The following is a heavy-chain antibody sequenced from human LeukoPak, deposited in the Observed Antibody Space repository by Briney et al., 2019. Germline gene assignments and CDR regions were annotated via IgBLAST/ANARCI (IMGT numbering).Heavy chain of an antibody. D-gene: IGHD3-10*01. CDR3: AKLSLSGRSQSADY. V-gene: IGHV3-23*01. J-gene: IGHJ4*02. Sequence: GRSLRLSCVASGLTFNSHSMSWVRQAPGMGLEWVSVVSTNGDVTFYADSVKGRFTISRDNSKNTLFLQMNSLRAEDTAVYYCAKLSLSGRSQSADYWGQGTLVTVSS. CDR2: VSTNGDVT. CDR1: GLTFNSHS.